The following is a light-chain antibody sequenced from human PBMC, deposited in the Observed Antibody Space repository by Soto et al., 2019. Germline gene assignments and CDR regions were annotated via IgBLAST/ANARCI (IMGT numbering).Light chain of an antibody. CDR2: WAS. Sequence: DVVMTQSPDSLAVSLGERATINCKSSQSLLYSSNNKNYLGWYRQKPGQPPKLLIYWASTRESGVPDRFSGSGSGTDFTLTISSLQAEDVAVYYCQQYFGTPLTFGGGTKVDIK. V-gene: IGKV4-1*01. CDR1: QSLLYSSNNKNY. J-gene: IGKJ4*01. CDR3: QQYFGTPLT.